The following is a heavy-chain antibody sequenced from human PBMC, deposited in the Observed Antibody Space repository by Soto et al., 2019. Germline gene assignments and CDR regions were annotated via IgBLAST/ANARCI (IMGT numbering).Heavy chain of an antibody. V-gene: IGHV3-64D*06. CDR2: ISSNGGST. Sequence: RLAPGKGLEYVSAISSNGGSTYYADSVKGRFTISRDNSKNTLYLQMSSLRAEDTAVYYCVKDRVRAAIRLDYWGQGTLVTVSS. D-gene: IGHD6-25*01. CDR3: VKDRVRAAIRLDY. J-gene: IGHJ4*02.